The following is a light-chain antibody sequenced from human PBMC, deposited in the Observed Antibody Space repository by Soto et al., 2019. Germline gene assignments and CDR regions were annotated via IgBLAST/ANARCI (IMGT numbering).Light chain of an antibody. J-gene: IGKJ1*01. CDR1: QSVSSSY. CDR2: GAS. V-gene: IGKV3D-20*01. CDR3: QQYGSSPPWT. Sequence: VLTQSPATLSLSPGARATLSCGASQSVSSSYLAWYQQQPGLAHRLVIYGASSRATGIPDRFSGIVSGTDFTLTIRGLEPEDFAVYDCQQYGSSPPWTFGQGTKVDIK.